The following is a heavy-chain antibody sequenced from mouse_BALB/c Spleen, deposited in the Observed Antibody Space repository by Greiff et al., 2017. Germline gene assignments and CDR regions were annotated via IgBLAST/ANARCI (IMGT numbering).Heavy chain of an antibody. CDR3: ADYGSTFAY. CDR2: ISSGGST. CDR1: GFTFSSYA. J-gene: IGHJ3*01. D-gene: IGHD1-1*01. V-gene: IGHV5-6-5*01. Sequence: EVQVVESGGGLVKPGGSLKLSCAASGFTFSSYAMSWVRQTPEKRLEWVASISSGGSTYYPDSVKGRFTISRDNARNILYLQMSSLRSEDTAMYYCADYGSTFAYWGQGTLVTVSA.